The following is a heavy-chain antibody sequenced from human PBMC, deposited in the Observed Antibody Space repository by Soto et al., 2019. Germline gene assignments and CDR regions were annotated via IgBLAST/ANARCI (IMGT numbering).Heavy chain of an antibody. CDR3: AKDPARLVIDTPFFYFDY. D-gene: IGHD3-9*01. V-gene: IGHV3-23*01. J-gene: IGHJ4*02. CDR2: ISGSGGST. Sequence: HPGGSLRLSCATSGFTFSSYAMSWVRQAPGKGLEWVSAISGSGGSTYYADSVKGRFTISRDNSKNTLYLQMNSLRAEDTAVYYCAKDPARLVIDTPFFYFDYWGQGTLVTVSS. CDR1: GFTFSSYA.